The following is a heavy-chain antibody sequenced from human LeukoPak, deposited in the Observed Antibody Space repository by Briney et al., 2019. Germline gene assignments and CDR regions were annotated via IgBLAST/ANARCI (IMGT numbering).Heavy chain of an antibody. V-gene: IGHV4-59*01. J-gene: IGHJ6*03. D-gene: IGHD3-10*01. CDR2: IYYSGST. CDR3: ARSYYYGSGSPYPYYMDV. Sequence: SETLSLTCTVSGGSISSYHWSWIRQPPGKGLECIGYIYYSGSTNYNPSLKSRVTISVDTSKNQFSLKLSSVTAADTAVYYCARSYYYGSGSPYPYYMDVWGKGTTVTISS. CDR1: GGSISSYH.